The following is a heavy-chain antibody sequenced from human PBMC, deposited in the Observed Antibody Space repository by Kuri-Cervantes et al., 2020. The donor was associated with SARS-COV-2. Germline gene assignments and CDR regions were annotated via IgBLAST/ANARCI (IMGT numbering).Heavy chain of an antibody. CDR2: INHSGST. D-gene: IGHD3-3*01. CDR3: ARDDSVNKHGMDV. V-gene: IGHV4-34*01. Sequence: SQTLSLTCAVYGGSFSGYYWSWIRQPPGKGLEWIGEINHSGSTNYNPSLKSRVTISVDTSKNQFSLKLSSVTAADTAVYYGARDDSVNKHGMDVWGQGTTVTVSS. J-gene: IGHJ6*02. CDR1: GGSFSGYY.